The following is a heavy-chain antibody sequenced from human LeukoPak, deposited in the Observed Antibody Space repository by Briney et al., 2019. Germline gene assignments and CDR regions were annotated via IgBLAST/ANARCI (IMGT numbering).Heavy chain of an antibody. CDR1: GGSISSGGSY. Sequence: SQTLSLTCTVSGGSISSGGSYWSWIRQHPGKGLEWIGYIYYSGSTYYNPSLKSRVTISVDTSKNQFSLKLSSVTAADTAVYYCARVRNWNPYHTFDYWGQGTLVTVSS. J-gene: IGHJ4*02. CDR2: IYYSGST. CDR3: ARVRNWNPYHTFDY. D-gene: IGHD1-20*01. V-gene: IGHV4-31*03.